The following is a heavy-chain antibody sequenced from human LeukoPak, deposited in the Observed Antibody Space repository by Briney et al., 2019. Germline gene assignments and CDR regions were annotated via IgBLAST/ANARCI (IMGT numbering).Heavy chain of an antibody. CDR3: AKGNDFWGGYYYYYYMDV. J-gene: IGHJ6*03. V-gene: IGHV3-30*02. Sequence: PGGSLRLSCAASGFTFSSYEMNWVRQAPGKGLEWVAFTRSDGSNTYYADSVRGRFTISRDNSKNTLYLQMNSLRPEDTAVFYCAKGNDFWGGYYYYYYMDVWGKGTTVIVSS. D-gene: IGHD3-3*01. CDR2: TRSDGSNT. CDR1: GFTFSSYE.